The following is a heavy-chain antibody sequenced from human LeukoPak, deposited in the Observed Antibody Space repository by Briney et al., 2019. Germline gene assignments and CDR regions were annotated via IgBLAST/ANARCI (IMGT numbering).Heavy chain of an antibody. D-gene: IGHD6-13*01. J-gene: IGHJ4*02. Sequence: SETLSLTCAVYGGSFSGYYWSWIRKPPGKGLEWIGEINHSGSTNYNPSLKSRVTISVDTSKNQFSLKLSSVTAADTAVYYCARLLVEVGDDYWGQGTLVTVSS. CDR3: ARLLVEVGDDY. CDR2: INHSGST. CDR1: GGSFSGYY. V-gene: IGHV4-34*01.